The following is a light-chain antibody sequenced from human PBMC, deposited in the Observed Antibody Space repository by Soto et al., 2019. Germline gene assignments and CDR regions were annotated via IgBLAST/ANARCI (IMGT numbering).Light chain of an antibody. CDR3: CSHTRSSTYV. Sequence: QSVLTQPASVSGSPGQSITISCTGTSSGVGGYNCVSWYQQHPAKAPKLIIYEVNNRPSGVSNRFSGSKSGNTASLTISGLQAEDEADYYCCSHTRSSTYVFGTGTKVTVL. V-gene: IGLV2-14*01. J-gene: IGLJ1*01. CDR2: EVN. CDR1: SSGVGGYNC.